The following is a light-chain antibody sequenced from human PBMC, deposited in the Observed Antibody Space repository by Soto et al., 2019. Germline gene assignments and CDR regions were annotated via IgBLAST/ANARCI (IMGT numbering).Light chain of an antibody. CDR1: QSLVHSDGNTY. J-gene: IGKJ2*03. CDR3: MQATQLPHS. Sequence: DIVLTQTPRSSPVTLGQPASISCTSSQSLVHSDGNTYLSWLQQRPGQPPRLLIYKTSTRFAGVPVGVSSGGSVTDFDLTVSGVEPEDVDLYFCMQATQLPHSFGQGTTLEI. CDR2: KTS. V-gene: IGKV2-24*01.